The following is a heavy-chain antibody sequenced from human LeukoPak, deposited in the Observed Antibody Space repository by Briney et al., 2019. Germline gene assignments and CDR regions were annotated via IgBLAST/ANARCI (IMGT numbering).Heavy chain of an antibody. CDR2: ISYEGSNK. D-gene: IGHD2/OR15-2a*01. Sequence: GRSLRLSCAASGFTFSSYAMHWVRQAPGKGLEWVAVISYEGSNKYYADSVKGRFTISRDNSKNTLYLQMNSLRAEDTAVYYCARESLIEYYFDYWGQGTLVTVSS. V-gene: IGHV3-30*01. CDR3: ARESLIEYYFDY. J-gene: IGHJ4*02. CDR1: GFTFSSYA.